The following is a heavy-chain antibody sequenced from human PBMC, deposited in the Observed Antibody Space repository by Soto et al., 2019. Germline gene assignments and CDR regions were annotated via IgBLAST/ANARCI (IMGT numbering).Heavy chain of an antibody. Sequence: QVQLVESGGGVVQPGRSLRLSCAASGFTFSSYAMHWVRQAPGKGLEWVAVISYDGSNKYYADSVKGRFTISRDNSKNTLYLQMNSLRSDDTAVYYCARDLGYCRSGTCYRQWFDPWGQGTLVIVSS. CDR1: GFTFSSYA. CDR3: ARDLGYCRSGTCYRQWFDP. V-gene: IGHV3-30-3*01. CDR2: ISYDGSNK. J-gene: IGHJ5*02. D-gene: IGHD2-15*01.